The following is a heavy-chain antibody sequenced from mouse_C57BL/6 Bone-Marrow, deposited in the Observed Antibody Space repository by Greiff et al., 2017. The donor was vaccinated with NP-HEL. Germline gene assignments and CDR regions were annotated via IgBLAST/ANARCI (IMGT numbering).Heavy chain of an antibody. V-gene: IGHV1-50*01. Sequence: QVQLKQPGAELVKPGASVKLSCKASGYTFTSYWMQWVKQRPGQGLEWIGEIDPSDSYTNYNQKFKGKATLTVDTSSSTAYMQLSSLTSEDSAVYYCARRGVFYYYGSSYFDYWGQGTTLTVSS. CDR3: ARRGVFYYYGSSYFDY. CDR2: IDPSDSYT. D-gene: IGHD1-1*01. J-gene: IGHJ2*01. CDR1: GYTFTSYW.